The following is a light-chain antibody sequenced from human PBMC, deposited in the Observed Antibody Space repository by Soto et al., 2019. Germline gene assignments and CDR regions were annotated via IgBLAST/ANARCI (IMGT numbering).Light chain of an antibody. Sequence: QAVLTQPPSASGTPGQRVTISCSGSSSNIGSNYVYWYQQLPGTAPKLLIYRNDRRPSGVPDRFSGSKSGTSASLAISGLRSEDEADYYCAAWDDSLSVLVFGGGTKVTVL. J-gene: IGLJ3*02. CDR3: AAWDDSLSVLV. V-gene: IGLV1-47*01. CDR1: SSNIGSNY. CDR2: RND.